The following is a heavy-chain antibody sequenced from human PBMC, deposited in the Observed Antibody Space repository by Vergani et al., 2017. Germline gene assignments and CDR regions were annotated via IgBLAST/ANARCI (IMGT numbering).Heavy chain of an antibody. CDR2: IIPMFDTA. D-gene: IGHD2-15*01. V-gene: IGHV1-69*13. Sequence: QVQLEQSGAEVKKPGSSVKVSCKASGGTFSNSAISWVRQAPGHGLEWMGRIIPMFDTADYAQKFQVRVTVTADESTSTAYMELNSLRSEDTAVYFCAREGTHCNGGSCCSGALNFWGQGTLVTVSS. CDR1: GGTFSNSA. CDR3: AREGTHCNGGSCCSGALNF. J-gene: IGHJ4*02.